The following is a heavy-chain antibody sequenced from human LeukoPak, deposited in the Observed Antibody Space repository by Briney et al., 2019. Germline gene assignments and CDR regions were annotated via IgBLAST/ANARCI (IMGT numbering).Heavy chain of an antibody. V-gene: IGHV3-43*02. J-gene: IGHJ4*02. Sequence: GGSLRLSCAASGFTFVDYAMHWVRQAPGKGLERVCLISGDGGSRRYADSVEGRFTITRDNSKNSLYLEMDSLRSEDTAIYYCARAFVEGWGFYLDYRAQGTLVTVSS. CDR1: GFTFVDYA. CDR2: ISGDGGSR. D-gene: IGHD3-10*01. CDR3: ARAFVEGWGFYLDY.